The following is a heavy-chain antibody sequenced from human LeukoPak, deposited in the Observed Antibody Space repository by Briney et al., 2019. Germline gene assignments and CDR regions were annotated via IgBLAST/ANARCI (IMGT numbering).Heavy chain of an antibody. D-gene: IGHD3-22*01. CDR1: GFTFSSYA. Sequence: PGGSLRLSCAASGFTFSSYAMSWVRQAPGKGLEWVSAISGSGGSTYYADSVKGRFTISRDNSKNTLYLQMNSLRAEDTAVYYCARDAGNYYDSSGYYDDAFDIWGQGTMVTVSS. CDR2: ISGSGGST. V-gene: IGHV3-23*01. CDR3: ARDAGNYYDSSGYYDDAFDI. J-gene: IGHJ3*02.